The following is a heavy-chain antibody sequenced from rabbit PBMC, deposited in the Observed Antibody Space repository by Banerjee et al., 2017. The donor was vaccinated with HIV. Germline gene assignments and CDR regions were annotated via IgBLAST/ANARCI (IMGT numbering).Heavy chain of an antibody. D-gene: IGHD7-1*01. V-gene: IGHV1S45*01. CDR1: GNDFSAYA. J-gene: IGHJ3*01. Sequence: QQQLEESGGGLVKPEGSLTLTCKASGNDFSAYAISWVRQAPGKGLEWIAFLYPIYGATDYASWVKGRFTISKTSSTTVTLQMTSLTAADTATYFCARGDGAYAGYDGLWGQGTLVTVS. CDR3: ARGDGAYAGYDGL. CDR2: LYPIYGAT.